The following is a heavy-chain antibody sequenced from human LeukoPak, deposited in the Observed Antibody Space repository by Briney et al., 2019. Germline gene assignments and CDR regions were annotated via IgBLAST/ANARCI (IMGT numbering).Heavy chain of an antibody. J-gene: IGHJ4*02. CDR2: IYSGDST. V-gene: IGHV3-66*01. CDR1: GFTFSSYW. Sequence: GGSLRLSCAASGFTFSSYWMSWVRQAPGKGLEWVSVIYSGDSTYYADSVKGRFTISRDNSKNTLYLQMNSLRAEDTAVYYCAKNPLGYCTNGVCYPDYWGQGTLVTVSS. CDR3: AKNPLGYCTNGVCYPDY. D-gene: IGHD2-8*01.